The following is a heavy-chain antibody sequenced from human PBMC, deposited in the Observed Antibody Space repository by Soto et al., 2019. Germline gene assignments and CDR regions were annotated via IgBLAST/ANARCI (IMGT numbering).Heavy chain of an antibody. CDR1: GGSISSGDYY. Sequence: PSETLSLTCTVSGGSISSGDYYWSLIRQPPGKGLEWIGYIYYSGTTYYNPSLKSRLTISVDTSQNQFSLKLSSVTAADTAVYYCARDLFKSYVDPDAFDIWGQGTMVTVSS. D-gene: IGHD3-16*01. CDR3: ARDLFKSYVDPDAFDI. V-gene: IGHV4-30-4*01. J-gene: IGHJ3*02. CDR2: IYYSGTT.